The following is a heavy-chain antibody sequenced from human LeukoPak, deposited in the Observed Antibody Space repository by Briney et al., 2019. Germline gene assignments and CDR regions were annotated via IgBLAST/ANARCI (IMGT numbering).Heavy chain of an antibody. D-gene: IGHD6-19*01. CDR3: AKGSGWYV. Sequence: GGSLRLSCAASGFTFSSSSMRWVRQAPGKGLEWVSVISGSGGSTDYADTVKGRFTISRDNSKNTLYLQMNSLRAEDTAVYYRAKGSGWYVWGQGTLVTVSS. CDR2: ISGSGGST. J-gene: IGHJ4*02. V-gene: IGHV3-23*01. CDR1: GFTFSSSS.